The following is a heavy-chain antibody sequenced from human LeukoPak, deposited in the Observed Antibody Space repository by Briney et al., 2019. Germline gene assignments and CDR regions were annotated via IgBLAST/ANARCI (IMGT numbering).Heavy chain of an antibody. J-gene: IGHJ5*02. CDR1: GGSFSGYY. CDR2: INHSGSS. D-gene: IGHD2-8*01. Sequence: SETLSLTCSVYGGSFSGYYWIWLRHPPGKGLEWIGEINHSGSSNYNPSLKSRVTISVDTSKNQFSLKLSSVTAADTAVYYCASGVIEDTKNWFDPWGQGTLVTVSS. V-gene: IGHV4-34*01. CDR3: ASGVIEDTKNWFDP.